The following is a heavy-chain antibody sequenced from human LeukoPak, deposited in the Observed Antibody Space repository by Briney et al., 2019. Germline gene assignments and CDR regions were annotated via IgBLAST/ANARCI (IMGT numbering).Heavy chain of an antibody. J-gene: IGHJ4*02. V-gene: IGHV3-43*02. CDR2: ISGDGGST. CDR1: GFTFYDYA. CDR3: AKEYCSGGSCYREGYYFDY. Sequence: GGSLRLSCAASGFTFYDYAMHWVRQAPGKGLEWVSLISGDGGSTYYADSVKGRFTISRDNSKNSLYLQMNSLRTEDTALYYCAKEYCSGGSCYREGYYFDYWGQGTLVTVSS. D-gene: IGHD2-15*01.